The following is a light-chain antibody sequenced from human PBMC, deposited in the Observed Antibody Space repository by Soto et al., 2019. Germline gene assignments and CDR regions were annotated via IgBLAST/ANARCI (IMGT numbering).Light chain of an antibody. Sequence: ESVWTQSPGTLSLSPGEIATLSCRASQSVSGRNLAWYQQKPGQAPRLVIFGAYTSAPGIPDRFTGRGSGTDFTSTIRRLEHEDLAVYYFQQYERPPCTFGQGTKVEIK. J-gene: IGKJ1*01. V-gene: IGKV3-20*01. CDR3: QQYERPPCT. CDR2: GAY. CDR1: QSVSGRN.